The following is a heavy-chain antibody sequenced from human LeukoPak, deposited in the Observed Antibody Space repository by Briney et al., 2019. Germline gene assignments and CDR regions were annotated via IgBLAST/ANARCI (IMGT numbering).Heavy chain of an antibody. Sequence: GGSLRLSCAASGFTFSSYGMSWVRQAPGKGLEWVSAISGSGGSTYYADSVKGRFTISRDNAKNSLYLQMNSLRAEDTAVYYCARDYYDSSGPIGAFDIWGQGTMVTVSS. CDR2: ISGSGGST. V-gene: IGHV3-23*01. CDR1: GFTFSSYG. CDR3: ARDYYDSSGPIGAFDI. D-gene: IGHD3-22*01. J-gene: IGHJ3*02.